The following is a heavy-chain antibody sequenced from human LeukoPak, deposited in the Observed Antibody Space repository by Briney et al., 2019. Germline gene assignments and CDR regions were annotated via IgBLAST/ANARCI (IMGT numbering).Heavy chain of an antibody. D-gene: IGHD2-2*02. CDR3: ARHYPYCSSTSCYKVSWFDP. Sequence: SETLSLTCTVSGGSISTTNYYWGWIRQSPGKGLEWFGCVYYSGSTYYNPSLKGRVTISVDTSKNQFSLKLSSVTAADTAVYYCARHYPYCSSTSCYKVSWFDPWGQGTLVTVSS. CDR2: VYYSGST. V-gene: IGHV4-39*01. J-gene: IGHJ5*02. CDR1: GGSISTTNYY.